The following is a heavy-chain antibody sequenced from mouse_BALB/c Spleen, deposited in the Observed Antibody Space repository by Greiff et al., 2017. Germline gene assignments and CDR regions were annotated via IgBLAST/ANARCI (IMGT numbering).Heavy chain of an antibody. V-gene: IGHV5-9-1*01. CDR1: GFTFSSYA. D-gene: IGHD2-1*01. Sequence: EVMLVESGGGLVKPGGSLKLSCAASGFTFSSYAMSWVRQTPEKRLEWVATISSGGSYTYYPDSVKGRFTISRDNAKNTLYLQMSSLRSEDTAMYYCVYGNYGFAYWGQGTLVTVSA. CDR2: ISSGGSYT. J-gene: IGHJ3*01. CDR3: VYGNYGFAY.